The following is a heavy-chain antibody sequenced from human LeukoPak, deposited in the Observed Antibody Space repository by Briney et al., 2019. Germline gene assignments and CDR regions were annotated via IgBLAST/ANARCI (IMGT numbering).Heavy chain of an antibody. J-gene: IGHJ4*02. V-gene: IGHV3-23*01. D-gene: IGHD2-2*01. Sequence: TGGSLRLSCAASGFTFSSYAMSWVRQAPGKRLEWVSAISGSGGSTYYADSVKGRFTISRDNSKNTLYLQMNSLRAEDTAVYYCAKEQGVEVVPAAMDYWGQGTLVTVSS. CDR1: GFTFSSYA. CDR2: ISGSGGST. CDR3: AKEQGVEVVPAAMDY.